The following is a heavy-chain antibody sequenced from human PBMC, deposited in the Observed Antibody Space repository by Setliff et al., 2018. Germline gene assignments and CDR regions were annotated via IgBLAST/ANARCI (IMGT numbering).Heavy chain of an antibody. CDR3: ARDLIRWAAAVSDAFDI. CDR1: GYTFSSYG. Sequence: ASVKVSCKASGYTFSSYGISWVRQAPGQGLEWMGWIGAYNGNTNYAQKFQGRVTMTTDTSTSTAYMELRSLRSDDTAVYYCARDLIRWAAAVSDAFDIWGQGTMVTVSS. CDR2: IGAYNGNT. V-gene: IGHV1-18*01. D-gene: IGHD2-2*01. J-gene: IGHJ3*02.